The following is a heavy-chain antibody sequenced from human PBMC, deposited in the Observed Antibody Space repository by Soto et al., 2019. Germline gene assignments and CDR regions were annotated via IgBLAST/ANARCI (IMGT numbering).Heavy chain of an antibody. D-gene: IGHD3-10*01. V-gene: IGHV4-39*01. CDR1: GGSISSSSYY. J-gene: IGHJ4*02. CDR3: AGLGTMVRGTLGVDY. CDR2: IYYSGST. Sequence: QLQLQESGPGLVKPSETLSLTCTVSGGSISSSSYYWGWIRQPPGKGLEWIGSIYYSGSTYYNPSLKSRATISVDTSKNQFSLKLSAVTAADTAVYYCAGLGTMVRGTLGVDYWGQGTLVTVSS.